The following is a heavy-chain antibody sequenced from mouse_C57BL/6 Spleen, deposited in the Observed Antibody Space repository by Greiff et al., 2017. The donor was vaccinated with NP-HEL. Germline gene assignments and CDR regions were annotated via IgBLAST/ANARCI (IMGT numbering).Heavy chain of an antibody. CDR2: IWSYGST. D-gene: IGHD2-4*01. CDR3: ARQDDYDGGGYAMDY. Sequence: QLQQSGPGLVAPSQSLSITCTVSGFSLTSYGVHWVRPPPGKGLEWLVVIWSYGSTTYNSALKSRLSISKDNSKSQVFLKMNSLQTDDTAMYYCARQDDYDGGGYAMDYWGQGTSVTVSS. CDR1: GFSLTSYG. V-gene: IGHV2-6-1*01. J-gene: IGHJ4*01.